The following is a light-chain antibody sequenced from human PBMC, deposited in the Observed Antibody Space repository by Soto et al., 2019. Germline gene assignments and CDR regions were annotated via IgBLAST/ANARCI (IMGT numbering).Light chain of an antibody. CDR1: QSINRY. J-gene: IGKJ3*01. V-gene: IGKV1-39*01. CDR2: ATS. CDR3: QQSYSTPFT. Sequence: DIQMTQSPSSLSASVGDRVTITCRASQSINRYLTWYQQKPGKAPKLLIYATSSLQSGVPSRFSGSGSRTDFTLTISSLQLEDFATYYCQQSYSTPFTFGPGPKVDI.